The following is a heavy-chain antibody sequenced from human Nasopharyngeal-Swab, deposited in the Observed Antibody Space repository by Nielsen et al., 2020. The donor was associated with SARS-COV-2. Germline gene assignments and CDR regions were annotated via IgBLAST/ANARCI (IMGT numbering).Heavy chain of an antibody. CDR3: ARARRDIVVVVAAEIALDY. J-gene: IGHJ4*02. CDR1: GFTFSSYA. V-gene: IGHV4-34*01. D-gene: IGHD2-15*01. CDR2: INHSGST. Sequence: ESLKISCAASGFTFSSYAMSWVRQAPGKGLEWIGEINHSGSTNYNPSLKSRVTISVDTSKNQSSLKLSSVTAADTAVYYCARARRDIVVVVAAEIALDYWGQGTLVTVSS.